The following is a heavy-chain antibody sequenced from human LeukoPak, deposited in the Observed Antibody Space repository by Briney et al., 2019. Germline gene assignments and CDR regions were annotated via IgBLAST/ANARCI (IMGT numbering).Heavy chain of an antibody. D-gene: IGHD3-10*01. J-gene: IGHJ4*02. Sequence: VGSLRLSCAASGFTLSKAWMNCVRQAPGKGLECVGHIQSKPDGGTADYAAPVKGRFTISRDDSKNTLYLVINSLKTEDTAVYYCTTRGHLRGIDHWGQGTLVTVSS. CDR2: IQSKPDGGTA. V-gene: IGHV3-15*01. CDR3: TTRGHLRGIDH. CDR1: GFTLSKAW.